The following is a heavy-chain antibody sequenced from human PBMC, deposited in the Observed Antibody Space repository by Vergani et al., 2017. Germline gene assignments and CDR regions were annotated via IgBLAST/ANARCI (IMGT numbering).Heavy chain of an antibody. Sequence: EVQVVETGGGLVQPGGSLRLFCAASGFTVSSNYMSWVRQAPGKGLEWVSVIYSGGSTYYADSVKGRFIISRDNSKNTLYLQMNSLRAEDTAVYYCASSKYPSTFDYWGQGSLVTVSS. CDR1: GFTVSSNY. J-gene: IGHJ4*02. CDR2: IYSGGST. CDR3: ASSKYPSTFDY. D-gene: IGHD4-11*01. V-gene: IGHV3-66*01.